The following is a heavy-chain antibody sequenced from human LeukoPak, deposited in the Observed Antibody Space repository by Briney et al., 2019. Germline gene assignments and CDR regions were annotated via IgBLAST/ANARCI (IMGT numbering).Heavy chain of an antibody. CDR3: ARDLKKLWFGESVAFDY. CDR2: IRYDGSNK. V-gene: IGHV3-30*02. Sequence: GGSLRLSCAASGFTFSSYGMHWVRQAPGKGLEWVAFIRYDGSNKYYADSVKGRFTISRDNSKNTLYLQMNSLRAEDTAVYYCARDLKKLWFGESVAFDYWGQGTLVTVSS. J-gene: IGHJ4*02. D-gene: IGHD3-10*01. CDR1: GFTFSSYG.